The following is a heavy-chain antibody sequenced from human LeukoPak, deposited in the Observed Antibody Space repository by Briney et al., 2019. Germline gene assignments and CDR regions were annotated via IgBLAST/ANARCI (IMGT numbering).Heavy chain of an antibody. CDR3: ARARRGFFDY. CDR1: GFTFSSYG. D-gene: IGHD3-16*01. J-gene: IGHJ4*02. Sequence: RGSLRLSCAASGFTFSSYGMHWVRQAPGKGLEWVAFIRYDGSNKYYADSVKGRFTISRDNSKNTLYLQMNSLRAEDTAVYYCARARRGFFDYWGQGTLVTVSS. CDR2: IRYDGSNK. V-gene: IGHV3-30*02.